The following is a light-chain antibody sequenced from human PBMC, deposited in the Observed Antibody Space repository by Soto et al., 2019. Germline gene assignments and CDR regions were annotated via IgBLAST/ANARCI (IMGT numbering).Light chain of an antibody. CDR3: QSYDSSLRV. CDR2: GNS. Sequence: QSSLTQPPSVSGAPGQMVTISCPGSSSNIGAGYDVHWYQQLPGTAPKLLIYGNSNRPSGVPDRFSGSKSGTSASLAITGLQAEDEADYYCQSYDSSLRVFGTGTKVTVL. V-gene: IGLV1-40*01. CDR1: SSNIGAGYD. J-gene: IGLJ1*01.